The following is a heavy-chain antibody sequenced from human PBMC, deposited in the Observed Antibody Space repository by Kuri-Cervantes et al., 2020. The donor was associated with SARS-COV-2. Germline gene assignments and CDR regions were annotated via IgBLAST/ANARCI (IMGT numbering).Heavy chain of an antibody. V-gene: IGHV3-33*01. Sequence: KRLGWVAVIWYDGSNKYYADSVKGRFTISRDNSKNTLYLQMNSLRAEDTAVYYRARGIAARRGYYYYGMDVWGQGTTVTVSS. J-gene: IGHJ6*02. CDR2: IWYDGSNK. D-gene: IGHD6-6*01. CDR3: ARGIAARRGYYYYGMDV.